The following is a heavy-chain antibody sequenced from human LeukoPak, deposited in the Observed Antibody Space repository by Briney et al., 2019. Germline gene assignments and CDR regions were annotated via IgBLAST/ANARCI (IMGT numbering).Heavy chain of an antibody. CDR3: AKRAAETSSYYYYMDV. D-gene: IGHD6-13*01. J-gene: IGHJ6*03. CDR2: ISGSGGST. V-gene: IGHV3-23*01. CDR1: GFTFTTYA. Sequence: GGSLRLSCAASGFTFTTYAMNWVRQAPGKGLEWVSAISGSGGSTYYADSVKGRFTISRDNSKNTLYLQMNSLRAEDTAVYYCAKRAAETSSYYYYMDVWGKGTTVTVSS.